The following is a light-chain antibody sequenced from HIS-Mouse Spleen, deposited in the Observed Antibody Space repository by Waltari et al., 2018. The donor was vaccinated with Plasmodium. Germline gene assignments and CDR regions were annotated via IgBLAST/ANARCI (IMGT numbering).Light chain of an antibody. CDR1: NIGSKN. J-gene: IGLJ2*01. V-gene: IGLV3-9*01. CDR2: RDS. Sequence: SYELTQPLSVSVALGQTARITCGGNNIGSKNVHWYQQKPGQAPVLVIYRDSNRPPGFPERFSGSNSGNTATLTISRAQAGDEADYYCQVWDSSTVVFGGGTKLTVL. CDR3: QVWDSSTVV.